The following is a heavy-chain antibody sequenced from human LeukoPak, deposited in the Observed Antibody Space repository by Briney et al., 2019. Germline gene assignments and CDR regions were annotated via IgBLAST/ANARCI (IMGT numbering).Heavy chain of an antibody. J-gene: IGHJ4*02. D-gene: IGHD5-24*01. CDR1: GFTFSSYW. Sequence: PGGSLRLSCAASGFTFSSYWMSWVRQAPGKGLEWVANIKQDGSENYYVDSVKGRFTISRDNAKNSLYLQMNSLRAEDTAVYYCARGQPGRDGYNFFDYWGQGTLVTVSS. CDR2: IKQDGSEN. V-gene: IGHV3-7*01. CDR3: ARGQPGRDGYNFFDY.